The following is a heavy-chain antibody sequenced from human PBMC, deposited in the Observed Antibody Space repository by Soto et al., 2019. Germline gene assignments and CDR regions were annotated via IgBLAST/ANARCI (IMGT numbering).Heavy chain of an antibody. D-gene: IGHD3-10*01. Sequence: TLCLTCAVSVGSISCGGYPWSWIRQPPGKGLAWIGYIYHSGSTYYNPSLRSRVTISVDRSKNQFSLKLSSVTAADTAVYYCARGGTMVRGVSYYYYYGMDVWGQGTTVTVSS. J-gene: IGHJ6*02. V-gene: IGHV4-30-2*01. CDR2: IYHSGST. CDR3: ARGGTMVRGVSYYYYYGMDV. CDR1: VGSISCGGYP.